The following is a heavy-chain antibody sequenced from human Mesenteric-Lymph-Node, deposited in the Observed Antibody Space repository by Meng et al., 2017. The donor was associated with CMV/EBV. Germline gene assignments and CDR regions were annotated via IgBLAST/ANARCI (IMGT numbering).Heavy chain of an antibody. V-gene: IGHV1-2*02. Sequence: ASVKVSCKASGYTFTSYYIHWVRQAPGQGPEWMGYIKTNSGGTNSPQKFLGRVTMTRDTSINTAYMELSRLRSDDTAVYYCARAYDFWSGYSYYFDDWGQGTLVTVSS. CDR1: GYTFTSYY. CDR2: IKTNSGGT. CDR3: ARAYDFWSGYSYYFDD. D-gene: IGHD3-3*01. J-gene: IGHJ4*02.